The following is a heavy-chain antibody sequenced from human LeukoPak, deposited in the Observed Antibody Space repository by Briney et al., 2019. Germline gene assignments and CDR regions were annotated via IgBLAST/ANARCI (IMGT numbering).Heavy chain of an antibody. CDR1: GLTFNNYA. CDR3: AKIHQNRVVVGAKGAFDI. D-gene: IGHD2-15*01. J-gene: IGHJ3*02. V-gene: IGHV3-23*01. CDR2: IGSSGGGP. Sequence: GGSLRLSCEASGLTFNNYAMHWVRQSSGKGLEWVSGIGSSGGGPYYADSVKGRFTISRDTSKDTVYLQMDSLRAEDTAIYYCAKIHQNRVVVGAKGAFDIWGQGTVVTVSS.